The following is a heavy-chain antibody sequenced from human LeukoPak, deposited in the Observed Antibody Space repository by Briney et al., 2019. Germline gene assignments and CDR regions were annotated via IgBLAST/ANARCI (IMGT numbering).Heavy chain of an antibody. V-gene: IGHV4-39*07. CDR1: GGSISSSSYY. CDR2: IYYTGTT. Sequence: SETLSLTCTVSGGSISSSSYYWGWIRQPPGKGLEWIGSIYYTGTTYYNPSLKSRVAISVDTSKYQFSLKLSSVTAADTAVYYCARELITMMVVVNYFDYWGQGTLVTVSS. CDR3: ARELITMMVVVNYFDY. D-gene: IGHD3-22*01. J-gene: IGHJ4*02.